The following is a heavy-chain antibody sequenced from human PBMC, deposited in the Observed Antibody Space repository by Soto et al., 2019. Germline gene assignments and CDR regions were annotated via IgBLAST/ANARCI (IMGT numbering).Heavy chain of an antibody. D-gene: IGHD2-15*01. CDR2: ISSSSSYI. CDR1: GFTFSSYS. J-gene: IGHJ4*02. CDR3: ARDLRCSGGSCYLDLGYYLDD. V-gene: IGHV3-21*01. Sequence: EVQLVESGGGLVKPGGSLRLSCAASGFTFSSYSMNGVRQAPGKGLAWVSSISSSSSYIYYADSVKGRFTISRDNAKNSLYLPMNSLRAEDTAVYYCARDLRCSGGSCYLDLGYYLDDWGQGTLVTVSA.